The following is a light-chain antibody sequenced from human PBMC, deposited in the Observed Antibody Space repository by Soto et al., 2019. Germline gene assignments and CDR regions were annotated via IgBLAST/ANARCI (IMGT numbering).Light chain of an antibody. V-gene: IGKV3-15*01. CDR2: DAS. CDR3: QQYGDWPPDT. J-gene: IGKJ2*01. Sequence: EIVMTQSPATLSVSPGERATLSCRASQSVSRNLAWYQQKPGQPPRLLIYDASTRATGVPASFGGSGSGTEFTLTIGGLQSVDFAVYYCQQYGDWPPDTFGQGTKVEI. CDR1: QSVSRN.